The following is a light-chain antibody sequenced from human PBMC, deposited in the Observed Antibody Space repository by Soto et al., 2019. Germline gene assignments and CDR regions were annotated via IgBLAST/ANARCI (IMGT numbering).Light chain of an antibody. CDR3: QQYAASRRT. CDR1: QSVSSNY. J-gene: IGKJ1*01. CDR2: GAS. V-gene: IGKV3-20*01. Sequence: EIVLTQSPGTLSLSPRERATLSCRASQSVSSNYLAWYQHKPGQAPRLLIYGASNRAPGIPDRFSGSGSGTDFTLPILRLEPEDFAVYYCQQYAASRRTFGQGTQLAV.